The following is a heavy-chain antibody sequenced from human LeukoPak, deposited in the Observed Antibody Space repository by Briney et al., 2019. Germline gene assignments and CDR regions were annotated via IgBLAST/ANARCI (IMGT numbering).Heavy chain of an antibody. Sequence: PSETLSLTCAVSGVSISSVNWWSWVRQPPGKGLEWIGEIYHSGSTIYNPSLKSRVTILVDKSKNQFSLNLYSVTVADTAVYYCARGEPLGYCSVTSCPYYFDSWGQGTLVSVSS. CDR1: GVSISSVNW. CDR2: IYHSGST. J-gene: IGHJ4*02. D-gene: IGHD2-2*01. V-gene: IGHV4-4*02. CDR3: ARGEPLGYCSVTSCPYYFDS.